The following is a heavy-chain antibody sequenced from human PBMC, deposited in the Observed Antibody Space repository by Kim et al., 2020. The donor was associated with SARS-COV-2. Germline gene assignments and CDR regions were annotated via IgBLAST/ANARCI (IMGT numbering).Heavy chain of an antibody. V-gene: IGHV3-30-3*01. J-gene: IGHJ6*02. Sequence: GSLRLSCAASGFTFSSYAMHWVRQAPGKGLEWVAVISYDGSNKYYADSVKGRFTISRDNSKNTLYLQMNSLRAEDTAVYYCARGQVAGANSYYYYGMDVWGQGTTVTVSS. CDR3: ARGQVAGANSYYYYGMDV. D-gene: IGHD6-19*01. CDR2: ISYDGSNK. CDR1: GFTFSSYA.